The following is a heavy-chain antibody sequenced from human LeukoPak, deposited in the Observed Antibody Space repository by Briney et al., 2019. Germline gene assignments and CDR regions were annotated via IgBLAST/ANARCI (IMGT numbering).Heavy chain of an antibody. V-gene: IGHV3-7*03. D-gene: IGHD3-10*01. CDR3: AGDRGYLQFDY. CDR1: GFTFSSYG. J-gene: IGHJ4*02. CDR2: IKEDGSQK. Sequence: GGSLRLSCAASGFTFSSYGMHWVRQAPGKGLEWVANIKEDGSQKYYADSVMGRFTTSRDNAENSLYLQLNSLRAEDTAMYYCAGDRGYLQFDYWGQGTLVTVSS.